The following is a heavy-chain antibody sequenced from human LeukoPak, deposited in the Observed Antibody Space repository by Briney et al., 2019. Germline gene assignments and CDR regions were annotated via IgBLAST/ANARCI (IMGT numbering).Heavy chain of an antibody. Sequence: PSGTLSLTCGVSGGSITSTNWWSWVRQPPGQGLEWIGEVSLSGLTNYNPSLSSRVIMALDTSKNHLSLHLTSVTAADTAVYYCSREHGAFSPFAYWAQGYLVTVLS. CDR3: SREHGAFSPFAY. V-gene: IGHV4-4*02. J-gene: IGHJ4*02. D-gene: IGHD2/OR15-2a*01. CDR2: VSLSGLT. CDR1: GGSITSTNW.